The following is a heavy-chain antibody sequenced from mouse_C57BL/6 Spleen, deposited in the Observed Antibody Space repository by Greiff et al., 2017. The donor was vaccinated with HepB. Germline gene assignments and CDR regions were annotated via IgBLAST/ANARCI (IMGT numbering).Heavy chain of an antibody. D-gene: IGHD2-5*01. CDR1: GYTFTSYW. J-gene: IGHJ2*01. CDR2: INPSSGYT. Sequence: VQRVESGAELAKPGASVKLSCKASGYTFTSYWMHWVKQRPGQGLEWIGYINPSSGYTKYNQKFKDKATLTADKSSSTAYMQLSSLTYEDSAVYYCASPIVTTSFDYWGQGTTLTVSS. CDR3: ASPIVTTSFDY. V-gene: IGHV1-7*01.